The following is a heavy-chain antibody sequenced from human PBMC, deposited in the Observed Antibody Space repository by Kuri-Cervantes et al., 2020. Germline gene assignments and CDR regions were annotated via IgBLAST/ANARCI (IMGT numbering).Heavy chain of an antibody. J-gene: IGHJ6*02. D-gene: IGHD3-22*01. V-gene: IGHV1-46*01. Sequence: ASVKVSCKASGGTFSSYAISWVRQAPGQGLEWMGIINPSGGSTSYAQKFQGRVTMTRDTSTSTVYMELSSLRSEDTAVYYCARGDGDSSGYMDVWGQGTTVTVSS. CDR2: INPSGGST. CDR1: GGTFSSYA. CDR3: ARGDGDSSGYMDV.